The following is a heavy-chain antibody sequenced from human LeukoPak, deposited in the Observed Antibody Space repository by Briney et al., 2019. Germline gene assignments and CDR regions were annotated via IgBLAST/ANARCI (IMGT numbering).Heavy chain of an antibody. D-gene: IGHD5-18*01. CDR1: GYTFTDYF. V-gene: IGHV1-2*02. J-gene: IGHJ4*02. CDR3: ARPITKYTAVVWDY. CDR2: INPYSGAT. Sequence: GASVKVSCKTSGYTFTDYFINWVRQAAGQGLEWMGWINPYSGATNYVQKFQGRVRMTRDTSIGTAYMELSSLTSDDTAIYYCARPITKYTAVVWDYWGQGTLVTVSS.